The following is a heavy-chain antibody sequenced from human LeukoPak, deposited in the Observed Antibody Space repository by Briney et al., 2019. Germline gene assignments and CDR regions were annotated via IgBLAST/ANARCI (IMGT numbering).Heavy chain of an antibody. D-gene: IGHD4-17*01. Sequence: SETLSLTCTVSGGSISSYYWSWIRQPAGKGLEWIGRIYTSGSTNYNPSLKSRVTMSVDTSKNQFSLKLSSVTAADTAVYYCARAGRDGDYLYYFDYWGQGTLVTVSS. V-gene: IGHV4-4*07. J-gene: IGHJ4*02. CDR3: ARAGRDGDYLYYFDY. CDR2: IYTSGST. CDR1: GGSISSYY.